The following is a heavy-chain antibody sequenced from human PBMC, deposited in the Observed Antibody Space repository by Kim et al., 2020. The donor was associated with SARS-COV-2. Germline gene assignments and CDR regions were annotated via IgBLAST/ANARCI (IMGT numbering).Heavy chain of an antibody. V-gene: IGHV4-31*03. J-gene: IGHJ5*02. CDR2: IYHGESA. D-gene: IGHD3-3*01. CDR1: GVSFSSGGYS. CDR3: ARGATIFAVVPFDP. Sequence: SETLSLTCTVSGVSFSSGGYSWSWIHQPPGKGLEWIGYIYHGESAFYNPSLESRVAMSLDKSKNQVSLKLTSVTAADTAVYYCARGATIFAVVPFDPLGQGMLVIVSS.